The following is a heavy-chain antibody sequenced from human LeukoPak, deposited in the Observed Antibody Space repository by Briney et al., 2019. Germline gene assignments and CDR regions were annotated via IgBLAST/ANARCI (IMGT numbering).Heavy chain of an antibody. CDR3: ARGYDILTGYYAKDDAFDI. J-gene: IGHJ3*02. D-gene: IGHD3-9*01. Sequence: PGGSLRLSCAASGFTFSSYSMNWVRQAPGKGLEWVSVIYSGGSTYYADSVKGRFTISRDNSKNTLYLQMNSLRAEDTAVYYCARGYDILTGYYAKDDAFDIWGQGTMVTVSS. CDR2: IYSGGST. CDR1: GFTFSSYS. V-gene: IGHV3-66*01.